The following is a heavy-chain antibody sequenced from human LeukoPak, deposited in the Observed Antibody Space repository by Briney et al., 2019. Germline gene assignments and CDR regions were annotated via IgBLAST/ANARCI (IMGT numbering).Heavy chain of an antibody. CDR3: ARGRYYGMDV. V-gene: IGHV3-74*01. CDR2: INNDGTGT. CDR1: GFTFSNYW. J-gene: IGHJ6*02. Sequence: GGSLRLSCAASGFTFSNYWMHWVRQMPGKGLVWVAQINNDGTGTRYADSVRGRFTISRDNAKNTLSLQVNSLRAEDTAVYYCARGRYYGMDVWGQGTTVTVPS. D-gene: IGHD2-15*01.